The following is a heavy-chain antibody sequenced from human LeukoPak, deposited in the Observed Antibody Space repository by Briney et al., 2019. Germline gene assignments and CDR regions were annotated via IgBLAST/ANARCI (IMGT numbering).Heavy chain of an antibody. CDR2: IIPIFGTA. J-gene: IGHJ4*02. CDR1: GGTFSSYA. CDR3: ASGYHDILTGYPKDFDY. V-gene: IGHV1-69*13. D-gene: IGHD3-9*01. Sequence: SVKVSCKASGGTFSSYAISWVRQAPGQGLEWMGGIIPIFGTANYAQKFQGRVTITADESTSTAYMELSSLRSEDTAVYYCASGYHDILTGYPKDFDYWGQGTLVTVSS.